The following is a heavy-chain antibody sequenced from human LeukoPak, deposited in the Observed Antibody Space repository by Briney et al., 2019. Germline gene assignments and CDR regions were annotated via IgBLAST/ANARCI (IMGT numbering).Heavy chain of an antibody. D-gene: IGHD3-22*01. CDR3: ARDLRALYYDSSARQYNWFDP. CDR2: IYYSGST. J-gene: IGHJ5*02. Sequence: PSETLSLTCTVSGGSISSYYWSWIRQPPGKGLEWIGYIYYSGSTNYNPSLKSRVTISVDTSKNQFSLKLSSVTAADTAVYYCARDLRALYYDSSARQYNWFDPWGQGTLVTVSS. V-gene: IGHV4-59*12. CDR1: GGSISSYY.